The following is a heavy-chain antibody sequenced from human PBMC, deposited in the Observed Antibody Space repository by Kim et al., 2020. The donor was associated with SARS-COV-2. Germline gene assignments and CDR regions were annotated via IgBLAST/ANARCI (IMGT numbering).Heavy chain of an antibody. V-gene: IGHV3-11*05. CDR2: ISSSSSYI. Sequence: GGSLRLSCEASGFTFSDYYMSWIRQAPGKGLEWVSYISSSSSYINYADSVKGRFTISRDNAKNSLYLQMNSLRAEDTAVYYCARGGSMALLSGDGIDVWGQGTTVTVS. D-gene: IGHD2-15*01. CDR3: ARGGSMALLSGDGIDV. CDR1: GFTFSDYY. J-gene: IGHJ6*02.